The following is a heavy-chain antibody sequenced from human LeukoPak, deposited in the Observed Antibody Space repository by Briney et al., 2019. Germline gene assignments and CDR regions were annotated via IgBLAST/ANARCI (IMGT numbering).Heavy chain of an antibody. D-gene: IGHD3-22*01. V-gene: IGHV3-30*01. CDR1: GFTFSSYA. J-gene: IGHJ4*02. CDR3: ARGPEWYYYDSSGSDY. Sequence: GGSLRLSCAASGFTFSSYAMHWVRQAPGKGLEWVAVISYDGSNKYYADSVKGRFTISRDNSKNTLDLQMNSLRAEDTAVYYCARGPEWYYYDSSGSDYWGQGTLVTVSS. CDR2: ISYDGSNK.